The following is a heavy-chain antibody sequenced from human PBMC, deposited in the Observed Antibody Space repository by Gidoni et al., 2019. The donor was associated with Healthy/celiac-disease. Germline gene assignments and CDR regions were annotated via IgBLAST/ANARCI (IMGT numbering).Heavy chain of an antibody. Sequence: QVQLVQSGAEVKKPGASVKVSCKVSGYTLTELSMHWVRQAPGKGLEWMGGFDPEEGKTIYAQKFQGRVTMTEDTSTDTAYMELSSLRSEDTAVYYCATVDSTPDYSNYGGYFDYWGQGTLVTVSS. CDR3: ATVDSTPDYSNYGGYFDY. D-gene: IGHD4-4*01. CDR2: FDPEEGKT. V-gene: IGHV1-24*01. J-gene: IGHJ4*02. CDR1: GYTLTELS.